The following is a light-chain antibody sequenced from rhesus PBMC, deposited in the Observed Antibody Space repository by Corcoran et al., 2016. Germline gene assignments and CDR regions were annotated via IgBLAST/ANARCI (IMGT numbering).Light chain of an antibody. CDR2: LGS. J-gene: IGKJ2*01. CDR1: QSLLNSNGDIY. Sequence: DIVMTQTPLSLPVTPGEPASISCRSSQSLLNSNGDIYLFWYLQKPGQSPQLLFSLGSTRAYGVPDRFSGRGSGTDFTLKIRRVEAEDVGIYYCFQDIQLPYSFGQGTKVEIK. V-gene: IGKV2-78*01. CDR3: FQDIQLPYS.